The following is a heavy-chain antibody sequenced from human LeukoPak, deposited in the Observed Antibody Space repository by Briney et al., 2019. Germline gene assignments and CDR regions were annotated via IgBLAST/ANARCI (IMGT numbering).Heavy chain of an antibody. J-gene: IGHJ6*02. CDR1: GYTFTGYY. Sequence: SVKVSCKASGYTFTGYYMHWVRQAPGQGLEWMGGIIPIFGTANYAQKFQGRVTIAADEFTSTAYTELSSLRSEDTAVYYCARAPRIAVAGAINYYYGMDVWGQGTTVTVSS. V-gene: IGHV1-69*13. D-gene: IGHD6-19*01. CDR3: ARAPRIAVAGAINYYYGMDV. CDR2: IIPIFGTA.